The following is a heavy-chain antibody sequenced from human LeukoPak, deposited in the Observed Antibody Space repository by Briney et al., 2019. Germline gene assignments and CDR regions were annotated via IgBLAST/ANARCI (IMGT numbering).Heavy chain of an antibody. CDR2: ISSSSGTI. CDR1: GFTFSSYT. V-gene: IGHV3-48*02. CDR3: ARDTVNGPFVISLDL. Sequence: GGSLRLSCAASGFTFSSYTMNWVRQAPGKGLEWVSYISSSSGTIYYADSVKGRFTISRDNAKNSLYLQMNSLRDEDTAVYYCARDTVNGPFVISLDLWGQGVLVTVSS. D-gene: IGHD2-8*01. J-gene: IGHJ5*02.